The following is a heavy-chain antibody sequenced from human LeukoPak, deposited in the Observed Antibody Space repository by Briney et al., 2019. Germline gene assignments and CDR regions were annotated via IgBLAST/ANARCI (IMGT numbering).Heavy chain of an antibody. V-gene: IGHV4-4*07. D-gene: IGHD6-19*01. CDR1: GGSITNYY. Sequence: SETLSLTRTVSGGSITNYYWNWIRQPAGKGLEWIGRIYISGSTNYNPSLESRVTVSLDTSDNQFSLRLSSVTAADTAVYYCARSSDSSGWYGGGIFDYWGQGTLVTVSS. J-gene: IGHJ4*02. CDR3: ARSSDSSGWYGGGIFDY. CDR2: IYISGST.